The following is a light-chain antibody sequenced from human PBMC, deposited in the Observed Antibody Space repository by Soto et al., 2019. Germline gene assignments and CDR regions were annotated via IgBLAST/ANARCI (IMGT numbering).Light chain of an antibody. CDR1: QGITNY. J-gene: IGKJ1*01. V-gene: IGKV1-27*01. Sequence: DIKMTQSPSSLSASVGHRVTITCRASQGITNYLDWYQQKPGKVPKLLIYAASTLQSGVPSRFSGSGSGTDFTLTISSLQPEDVATYYCQQYKSAAVTFGQGTKVESK. CDR2: AAS. CDR3: QQYKSAAVT.